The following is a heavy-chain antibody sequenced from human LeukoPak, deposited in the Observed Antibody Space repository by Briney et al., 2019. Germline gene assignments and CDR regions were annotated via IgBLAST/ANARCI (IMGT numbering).Heavy chain of an antibody. CDR2: ITNDGSST. Sequence: PGGSLRLSCAASGLTFSSHWMHWVRQAPGKGLVWVSRITNDGSSTTYADSVKGRFTISRDNAKNTLYLQMNSLRAEDTAVNYCAPPKYYGYSFDYWGQGTLVTVSS. V-gene: IGHV3-74*01. D-gene: IGHD3-10*01. CDR1: GLTFSSHW. CDR3: APPKYYGYSFDY. J-gene: IGHJ4*02.